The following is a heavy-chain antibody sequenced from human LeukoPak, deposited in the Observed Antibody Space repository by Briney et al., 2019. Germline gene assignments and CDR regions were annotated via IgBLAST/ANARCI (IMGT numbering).Heavy chain of an antibody. V-gene: IGHV3-30*18. CDR1: GFTFSSYG. CDR3: VKDAYCSSTSCYGRYPYYYYGMDV. D-gene: IGHD2-2*01. CDR2: ISYDGSNQ. Sequence: GRSLRLSCAASGFTFSSYGMHWVRQAPCKGLEWVSVISYDGSNQYYADSVEGRFTISRDNAKNSLYLQMNSLRAEDAALYYCVKDAYCSSTSCYGRYPYYYYGMDVWGQGTTVTVSS. J-gene: IGHJ6*02.